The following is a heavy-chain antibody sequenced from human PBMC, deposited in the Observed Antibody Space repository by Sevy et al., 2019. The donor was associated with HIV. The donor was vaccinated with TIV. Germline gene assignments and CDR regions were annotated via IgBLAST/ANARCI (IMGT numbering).Heavy chain of an antibody. CDR2: IHHTGRT. V-gene: IGHV4-38-2*01. CDR3: ARYDRCSTRNCYWENFDY. J-gene: IGHJ4*02. CDR1: GYSISSGYY. Sequence: SENLSLTCVVSGYSISSGYYWGWIRQPPGKGLEWIGIIHHTGRTYYNPSLKSRVTISVDTSKNQFSLNLSSVTAADTAVHYCARYDRCSTRNCYWENFDYWGQGTLVTVSS. D-gene: IGHD2-2*01.